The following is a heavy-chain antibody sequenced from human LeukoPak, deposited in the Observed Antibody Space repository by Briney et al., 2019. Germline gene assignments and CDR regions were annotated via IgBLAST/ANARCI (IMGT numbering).Heavy chain of an antibody. CDR1: GGTFSSYA. CDR3: AREYYDSSGYYRINYYYYGMDV. V-gene: IGHV1-69*13. J-gene: IGHJ6*02. CDR2: IIPIFGTA. Sequence: SVKVSCKASGGTFSSYAISWVRQAPGQGLEWMGGIIPIFGTANYAQKFQGRVTITADESTSTAYMELSGLRSEDTAVYYCAREYYDSSGYYRINYYYYGMDVWGQGTTVTVSS. D-gene: IGHD3-22*01.